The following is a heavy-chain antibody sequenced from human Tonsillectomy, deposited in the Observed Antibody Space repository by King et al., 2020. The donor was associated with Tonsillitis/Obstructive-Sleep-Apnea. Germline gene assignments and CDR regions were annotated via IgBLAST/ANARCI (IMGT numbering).Heavy chain of an antibody. D-gene: IGHD4-11*01. CDR2: ISYDGSNK. J-gene: IGHJ4*02. V-gene: IGHV3-30*04. CDR1: GFTFSSYA. Sequence: VQLVESGGGVVQPGRSLRLSCAASGFTFSSYAMHWVRQAPGKGLEWVAVISYDGSNKYYADSVKGRFTISRDNSKNTLYLQMNSLRAEDTAVYYCASTVKDYFDYWGQGTLVTVSS. CDR3: ASTVKDYFDY.